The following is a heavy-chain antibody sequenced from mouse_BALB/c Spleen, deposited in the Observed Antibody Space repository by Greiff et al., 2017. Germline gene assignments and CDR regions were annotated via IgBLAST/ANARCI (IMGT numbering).Heavy chain of an antibody. CDR1: GYSITSDYA. Sequence: EVQLVESGPGLVKPSQSLSLTCTVTGYSITSDYAWNWIRQFPGNKLEWMGYISYSGSTSYNPSLKSRISITRDTSKNQFFLQLNSVTTEDTATYYCASGYYGFAYWGQGTLVTVSA. D-gene: IGHD2-3*01. V-gene: IGHV3-2*02. CDR2: ISYSGST. J-gene: IGHJ3*01. CDR3: ASGYYGFAY.